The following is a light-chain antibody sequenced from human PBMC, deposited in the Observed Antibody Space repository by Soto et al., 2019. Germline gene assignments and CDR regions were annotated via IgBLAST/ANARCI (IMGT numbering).Light chain of an antibody. CDR2: DAS. V-gene: IGKV3-20*01. CDR1: QIVSSAY. Sequence: EIVLTQSPGTLSLSPGERATLSCRASQIVSSAYVAWYQQKPGQAPKLLIFDASTRAAGTPDRFSASGSGTDYIPTISGLEPDDSAIYYCHQYGTSPQTFGQGTTVEI. J-gene: IGKJ1*01. CDR3: HQYGTSPQT.